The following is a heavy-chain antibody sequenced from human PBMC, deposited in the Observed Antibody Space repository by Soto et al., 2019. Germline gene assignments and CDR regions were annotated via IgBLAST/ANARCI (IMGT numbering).Heavy chain of an antibody. CDR2: ISSSSSTI. D-gene: IGHD2-2*01. CDR3: GTDVSILTWFDP. J-gene: IGHJ5*02. CDR1: GFTVSSYS. Sequence: EVQLVESGGGLVQPGGSLRLSCAASGFTVSSYSMNWVRQAPGKGLEWVSYISSSSSTIYYSDSVKGRFTISRDNVKNSPYLKMNRLRDEDTAVKYRGTDVSILTWFDPWGQGNLVNVSS. V-gene: IGHV3-48*02.